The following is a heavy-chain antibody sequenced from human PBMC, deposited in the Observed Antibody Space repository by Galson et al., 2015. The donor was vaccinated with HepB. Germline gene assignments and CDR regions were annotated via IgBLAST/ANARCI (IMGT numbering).Heavy chain of an antibody. J-gene: IGHJ4*02. CDR3: ARFPYENHSNLDY. CDR1: TFSFNIYG. Sequence: SLRLSCAASTFSFNIYGMHWVRQAPGKGLEWVAVISFDGSNKYYADSVKGRFTISRDNSKNTLYLQMNSLRAEDSAVYYCARFPYENHSNLDYWGQGTLVTVSS. D-gene: IGHD4-11*01. V-gene: IGHV3-30*03. CDR2: ISFDGSNK.